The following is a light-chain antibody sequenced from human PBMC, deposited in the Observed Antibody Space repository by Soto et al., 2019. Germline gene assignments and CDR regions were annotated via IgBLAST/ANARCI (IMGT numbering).Light chain of an antibody. CDR3: QQYGSSPYT. J-gene: IGKJ2*01. CDR2: GAS. CDR1: QTISLNY. Sequence: ESVLTQSPGTLSLSPGERATLSCRASQTISLNYLAWYQQKGGQARRLLISGASTRATGVPDRFSGSGSGTDFTLTVSRLEPEDFAVYYCQQYGSSPYTFGQGTKVESK. V-gene: IGKV3-20*01.